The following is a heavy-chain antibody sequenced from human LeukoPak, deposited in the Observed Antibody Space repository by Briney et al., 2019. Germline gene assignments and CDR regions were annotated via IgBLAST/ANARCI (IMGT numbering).Heavy chain of an antibody. CDR1: GYTFNSHY. J-gene: IGHJ4*02. CDR2: ISGYNGKT. CDR3: ARELEQQLVDY. V-gene: IGHV1-18*01. D-gene: IGHD6-13*01. Sequence: ASVKVSCKTSGYTFNSHYVGWVRQAPGQGLEWMGWISGYNGKTNYAQKLQGRVTMTTDTSTSTAYMELRSLRSDDTAVYYCARELEQQLVDYWGQGTLVTVSS.